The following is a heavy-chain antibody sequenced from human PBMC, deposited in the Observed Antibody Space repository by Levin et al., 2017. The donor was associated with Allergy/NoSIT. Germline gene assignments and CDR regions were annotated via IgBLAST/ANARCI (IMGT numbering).Heavy chain of an antibody. CDR3: AKDRMGIAAAGTFDY. Sequence: PGFSLLLSFSSSFFPFLLSSLLFFLPSPFPFLSFFSSLLFLGGSTYYADSVKGRFTISRDNSKNTLYLQMNSLRAEDTAVYYCAKDRMGIAAAGTFDYWGQGTLVTVSS. D-gene: IGHD6-13*01. CDR1: FFPFLLSS. V-gene: IGHV3-23*01. J-gene: IGHJ4*02. CDR2: LLFLGGST.